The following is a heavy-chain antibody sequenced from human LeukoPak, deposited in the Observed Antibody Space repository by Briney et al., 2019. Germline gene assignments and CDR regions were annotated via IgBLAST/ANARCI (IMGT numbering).Heavy chain of an antibody. D-gene: IGHD3-22*01. V-gene: IGHV1-69*05. CDR2: IIPIFGTA. Sequence: GASVKVSCKASGGTFSSYAISWVRQAPGQGLEWMGGIIPIFGTANYAQKFQGRVTITTDESTSTAYMELSSLRSEDTAVYYCARFFPSLDYYDSSGYYGDAFDIWGQGTMVTVSS. CDR3: ARFFPSLDYYDSSGYYGDAFDI. CDR1: GGTFSSYA. J-gene: IGHJ3*02.